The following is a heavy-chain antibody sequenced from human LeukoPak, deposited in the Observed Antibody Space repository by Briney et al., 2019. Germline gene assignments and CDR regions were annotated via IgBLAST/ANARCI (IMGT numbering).Heavy chain of an antibody. V-gene: IGHV1-18*01. Sequence: ASVKVSCKASGYTFTSYGISWVRQAPGRGLEWVGWISAYNGNTKYAQNLQGRVTMTTDTSTSIANMELSSLRSDDTAVYYCARDRDLDYYYYYMDVWGKGTTVTVSS. CDR2: ISAYNGNT. J-gene: IGHJ6*03. CDR3: ARDRDLDYYYYYMDV. CDR1: GYTFTSYG. D-gene: IGHD5-24*01.